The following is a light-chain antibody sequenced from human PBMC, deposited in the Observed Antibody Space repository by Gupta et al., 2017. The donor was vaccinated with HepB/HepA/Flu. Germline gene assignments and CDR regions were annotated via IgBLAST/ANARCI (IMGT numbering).Light chain of an antibody. V-gene: IGLV1-51*02. J-gene: IGLJ3*02. CDR3: GTWDTSRSAPEWL. CDR2: END. CDR1: SSDIGNNY. Sequence: SVLTQPPSVSAAPGPKVTISCSGSSSDIGNNYVSWYQQVPGTAPKLLIYENDKRPSGIPDRFSGSKSGTSATLDITGLQTGDEADYYCGTWDTSRSAPEWLFGGGTKLTVL.